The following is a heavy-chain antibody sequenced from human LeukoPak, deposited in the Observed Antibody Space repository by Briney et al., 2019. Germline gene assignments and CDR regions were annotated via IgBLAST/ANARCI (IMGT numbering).Heavy chain of an antibody. CDR3: AKGEWGLSYLFDY. Sequence: GGSLRLSCAASGFTFSSYAMCWVRQAPGKGLEWVSSISASGESTYNADSVRGRFTISRDNSKNTLYLQLNSLRAEDTAIHYCAKGEWGLSYLFDYWGQGTLVIVSS. J-gene: IGHJ4*02. CDR2: ISASGEST. V-gene: IGHV3-23*01. D-gene: IGHD1-26*01. CDR1: GFTFSSYA.